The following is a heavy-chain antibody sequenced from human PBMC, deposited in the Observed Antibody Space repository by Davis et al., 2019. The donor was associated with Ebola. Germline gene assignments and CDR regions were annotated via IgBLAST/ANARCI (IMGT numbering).Heavy chain of an antibody. D-gene: IGHD6-13*01. CDR3: ARTLAYSSSWADY. J-gene: IGHJ4*02. CDR1: GGSISSYY. CDR2: INHSGST. V-gene: IGHV4-34*01. Sequence: SETLSLTCTVSGGSISSYYWSWIRQPPGKGLEWIGEINHSGSTNYNPSLKSRVTISVDTSKNQFSLQLNSVTPEDTAVYYCARTLAYSSSWADYWGQGTLVTVSS.